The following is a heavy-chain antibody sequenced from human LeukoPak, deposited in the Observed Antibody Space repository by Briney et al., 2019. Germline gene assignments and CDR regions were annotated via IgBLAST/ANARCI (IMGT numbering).Heavy chain of an antibody. CDR1: GFTFSSYG. V-gene: IGHV3-33*06. Sequence: GGSLRLSCAASGFTFSSYGMHWVRQAPGKGLGWVAVIWYDGSNKHYADSVKGRFTISRDNSKNTLYLQMNSLRAEDTAVYYCAKGPSDTAMATAFDNWGQGTLVTVSS. J-gene: IGHJ4*02. D-gene: IGHD5-18*01. CDR2: IWYDGSNK. CDR3: AKGPSDTAMATAFDN.